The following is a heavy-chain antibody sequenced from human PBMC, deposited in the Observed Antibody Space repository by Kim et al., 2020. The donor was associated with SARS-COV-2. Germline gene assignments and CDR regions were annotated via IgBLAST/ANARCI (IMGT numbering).Heavy chain of an antibody. Sequence: ADSVKGRFTISRDNSKNTLYLQMNSLRAEDTAVYYCAKGLRGGSYYYFDYWGQGTLVTVSS. J-gene: IGHJ4*02. D-gene: IGHD1-26*01. CDR3: AKGLRGGSYYYFDY. V-gene: IGHV3-23*01.